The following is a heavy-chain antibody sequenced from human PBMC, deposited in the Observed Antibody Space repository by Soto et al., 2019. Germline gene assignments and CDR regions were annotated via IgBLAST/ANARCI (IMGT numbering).Heavy chain of an antibody. Sequence: PSETLSLTCTVSGGSISSYYWSWIRQPPGKGLEWIGYIYYSGSTNYNPSLKSRVTISVDTSKNQFSLKLSSVTAADTAVYYCARGYCGGDCSIFDYWGQGTLVTVSS. D-gene: IGHD2-21*02. CDR3: ARGYCGGDCSIFDY. CDR1: GGSISSYY. J-gene: IGHJ4*02. V-gene: IGHV4-59*01. CDR2: IYYSGST.